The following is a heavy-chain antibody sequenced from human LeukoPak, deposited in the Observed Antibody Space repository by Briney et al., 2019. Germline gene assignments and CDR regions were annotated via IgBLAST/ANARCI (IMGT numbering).Heavy chain of an antibody. D-gene: IGHD3-3*01. J-gene: IGHJ4*02. CDR2: IYYSGST. Sequence: SETLSLTCTVSGGSISSRSYYWGWVRQPPGKGLEWIGNIYYSGSTYYNPSLKSRVTISVDTSKNQFSLKLSSVTAADTAVYYCAIQYYDFWSGYLDYWGQGTLVTVSS. CDR3: AIQYYDFWSGYLDY. V-gene: IGHV4-39*07. CDR1: GGSISSRSYY.